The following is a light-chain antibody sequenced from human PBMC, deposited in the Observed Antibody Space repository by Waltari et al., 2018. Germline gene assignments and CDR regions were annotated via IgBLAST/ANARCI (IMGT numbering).Light chain of an antibody. J-gene: IGLJ2*01. CDR2: DDE. V-gene: IGLV6-57*04. CDR1: TGSIASYY. Sequence: NFMLTQPHSVSESPGTTVTLSCTRSTGSIASYYAQWHQQRPGSAPTTVIYDDELRPSGVPDRFSGAIDSSSNSASLTISGLKTEDEADYYCQSYDDTTNQVFGGGTKLTVL. CDR3: QSYDDTTNQV.